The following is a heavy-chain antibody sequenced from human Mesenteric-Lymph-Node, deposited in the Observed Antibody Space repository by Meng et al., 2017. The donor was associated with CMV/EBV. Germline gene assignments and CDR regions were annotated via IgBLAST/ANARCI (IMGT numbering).Heavy chain of an antibody. D-gene: IGHD2-2*01. V-gene: IGHV4-34*01. Sequence: SETLSLTCAVYGGSFSGYYWSWIRQPPGKGLEWIGEINHSGSTNYNPSLKSRVTISVDTSKNQFSLKLSSVTAADTAVYYCARAQGNCSSLSCYPFYYYGMDVWGQGTTVTVSS. CDR1: GGSFSGYY. J-gene: IGHJ6*02. CDR2: INHSGST. CDR3: ARAQGNCSSLSCYPFYYYGMDV.